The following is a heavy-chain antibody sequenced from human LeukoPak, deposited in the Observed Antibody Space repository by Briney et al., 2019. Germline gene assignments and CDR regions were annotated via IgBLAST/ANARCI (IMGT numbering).Heavy chain of an antibody. Sequence: GASVKVSCKASGYTFTSYGISWVRQAPGQGLEWMGWISAYNGNTNYAQKLQGRVTMTTDTSTSTAYMELRSLRSDDTAVYYCARSYGSGSYYYYYYYMDVWGKGTTVTISS. CDR1: GYTFTSYG. CDR2: ISAYNGNT. V-gene: IGHV1-18*01. CDR3: ARSYGSGSYYYYYYYMDV. J-gene: IGHJ6*03. D-gene: IGHD3-10*01.